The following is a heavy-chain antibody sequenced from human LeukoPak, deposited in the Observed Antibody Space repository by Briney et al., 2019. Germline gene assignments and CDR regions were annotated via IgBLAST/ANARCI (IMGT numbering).Heavy chain of an antibody. CDR3: ARGMYSSNWFDP. D-gene: IGHD6-13*01. CDR1: GYTFTSYA. Sequence: ASVKVSCKASGYTFTSYAMNWVRQAPGQGLEWMGWISAYNGNTNYAQKLQGRVTMTTDTSTSTAYMELRSLRSDDTAVYYCARGMYSSNWFDPWGQGTLVTVSS. CDR2: ISAYNGNT. J-gene: IGHJ5*02. V-gene: IGHV1-18*01.